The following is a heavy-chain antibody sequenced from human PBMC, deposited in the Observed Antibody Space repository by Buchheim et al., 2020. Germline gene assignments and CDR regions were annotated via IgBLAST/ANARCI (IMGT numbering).Heavy chain of an antibody. V-gene: IGHV1-18*01. Sequence: QVHLVQTGTEVKKPGASVRVSCKASGYSFISYGISWVRQAPGQGLEWMGWIGASQGNTNHAQKFRGRVTLTRDTSTSTFYMDLTRLTSGDTAVYYCAGSRDGSYDQAFDIWGQGT. D-gene: IGHD3-16*01. CDR1: GYSFISYG. J-gene: IGHJ3*02. CDR2: IGASQGNT. CDR3: AGSRDGSYDQAFDI.